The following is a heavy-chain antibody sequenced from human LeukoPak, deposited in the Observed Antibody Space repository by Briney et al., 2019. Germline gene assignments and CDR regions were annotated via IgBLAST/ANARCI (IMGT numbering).Heavy chain of an antibody. Sequence: PGGSLRLSCAASGFTFSDYYMSWIRQAPGKGLEWVSYISSSGSAIFYADSVKGRFTISRDNAKNSLYLRMNSLRAEDTAVYYCARDSNGYCYFDYWGQGTLVTVSS. CDR2: ISSSGSAI. J-gene: IGHJ4*02. CDR3: ARDSNGYCYFDY. V-gene: IGHV3-11*04. D-gene: IGHD3-22*01. CDR1: GFTFSDYY.